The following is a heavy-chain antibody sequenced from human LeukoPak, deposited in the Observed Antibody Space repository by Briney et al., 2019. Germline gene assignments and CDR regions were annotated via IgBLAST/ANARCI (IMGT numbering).Heavy chain of an antibody. V-gene: IGHV3-23*01. CDR2: ISGSGGST. J-gene: IGHJ4*02. D-gene: IGHD2-2*01. CDR1: GFTFSSYW. Sequence: PGGSLRLSCAASGFTFSSYWMNWVRQAPGKGLEWVSAISGSGGSTYYADSVKGRFTISRDNSKNTLYLQMNSLRAEDTAVYYCAKADIVVVPAANFDYWGQGTLVTVSS. CDR3: AKADIVVVPAANFDY.